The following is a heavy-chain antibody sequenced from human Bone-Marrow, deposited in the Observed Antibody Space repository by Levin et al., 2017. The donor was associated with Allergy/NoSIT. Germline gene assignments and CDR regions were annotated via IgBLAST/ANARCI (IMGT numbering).Heavy chain of an antibody. CDR3: TVMGYCSGGSCFTPPDYFDY. Sequence: PGGSLRLSCAASGFTFSNAWMSWVRQAPGKGLEWVGRIKSKTDGGTTDYAAPVKGRFTISRDDSKNTLYLQMNSLKTEDTAVYYCTVMGYCSGGSCFTPPDYFDYWGQGTLVTVSS. V-gene: IGHV3-15*01. J-gene: IGHJ4*02. D-gene: IGHD2-15*01. CDR1: GFTFSNAW. CDR2: IKSKTDGGTT.